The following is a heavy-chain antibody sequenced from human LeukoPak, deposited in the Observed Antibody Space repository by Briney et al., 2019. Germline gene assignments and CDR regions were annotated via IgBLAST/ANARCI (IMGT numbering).Heavy chain of an antibody. CDR2: IRWNSDYT. V-gene: IGHV3-9*01. J-gene: IGHJ4*02. D-gene: IGHD6-19*01. Sequence: GGSLRLSCAASGFAFGDYAMHWVRQAPGKGLEWVSGIRWNSDYTGYADSVKGRFTISRDNAKNSLYLQMNSLTLEDTALYYCAKTASAGWLFDYWGQGALVTVSS. CDR1: GFAFGDYA. CDR3: AKTASAGWLFDY.